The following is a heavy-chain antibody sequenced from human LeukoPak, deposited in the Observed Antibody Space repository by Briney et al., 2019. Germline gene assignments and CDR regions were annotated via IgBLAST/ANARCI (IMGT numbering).Heavy chain of an antibody. D-gene: IGHD4-23*01. V-gene: IGHV3-9*01. CDR3: AKDGGPYGGIRGYFDY. Sequence: GGSLRLSCAASGFTFDDYAMHWVRQAPGQGLELVSGISWNSGSIDYADSVKGRFTISRDNAKKFLFLQMNSLRVEDKALYYCAKDGGPYGGIRGYFDYWGQGTLVTASS. CDR1: GFTFDDYA. CDR2: ISWNSGSI. J-gene: IGHJ4*02.